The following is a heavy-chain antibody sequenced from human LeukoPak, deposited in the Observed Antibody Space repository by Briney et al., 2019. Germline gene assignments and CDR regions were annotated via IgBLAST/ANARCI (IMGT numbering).Heavy chain of an antibody. CDR3: ARAYYYDSSGYLFDY. CDR2: LYWNDDK. D-gene: IGHD3-22*01. CDR1: GFSLSTSGVG. J-gene: IGHJ4*02. Sequence: SGPTLVKPTQTLTLTCTFSGFSLSTSGVGVGWIRQPPGKALEWLALLYWNDDKRDSPSLKSRLAITKDTSKNQVVLTMTNMDPVDTPTYYCARAYYYDSSGYLFDYWGQGTLVTVSS. V-gene: IGHV2-5*01.